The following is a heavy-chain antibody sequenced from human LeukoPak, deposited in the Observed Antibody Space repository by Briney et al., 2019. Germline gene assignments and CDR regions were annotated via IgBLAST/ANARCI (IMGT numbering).Heavy chain of an antibody. D-gene: IGHD3-16*01. CDR1: GFTVSNNY. CDR2: IYSGDNT. V-gene: IGHV3-66*02. Sequence: PGGSLRLSCAASGFTVSNNYMSWVRQAPGKGLEWVSVIYSGDNTYYVASVKGRFTISRDNSKNTLFLQMNRLRAEDTAVYYCAGRRVLDASFDYWGQGTPVTVSS. J-gene: IGHJ4*02. CDR3: AGRRVLDASFDY.